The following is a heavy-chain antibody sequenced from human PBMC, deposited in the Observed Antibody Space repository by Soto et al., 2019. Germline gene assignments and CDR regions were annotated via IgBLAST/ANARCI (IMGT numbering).Heavy chain of an antibody. CDR2: IIPIFGTA. Sequence: QVQLVQSGAEVKKPGSSVKVSCKASGGTFSSYAISWVRQAPGQGLEWMGGIIPIFGTANYAQKFQGRVTITADESTSTAYMELSSLRSEDTAVYYCVRFGMLPPPYYYYGIDVWGQGTTVTVSS. J-gene: IGHJ6*02. V-gene: IGHV1-69*01. CDR1: GGTFSSYA. D-gene: IGHD2-8*01. CDR3: VRFGMLPPPYYYYGIDV.